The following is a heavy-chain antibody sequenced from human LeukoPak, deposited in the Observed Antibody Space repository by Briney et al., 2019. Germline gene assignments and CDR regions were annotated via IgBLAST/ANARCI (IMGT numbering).Heavy chain of an antibody. D-gene: IGHD3-10*01. J-gene: IGHJ4*02. CDR3: ARYFLGESGAGGY. CDR2: ISPRGDSM. Sequence: GGSLRLSCAASGFTFSRYYMHWVRQAPGKGLEWVSSISPRGDSMWHADSVKGRFTISRDNARKSLYMQMNGLRVEDSAVYYCARYFLGESGAGGYWGQGIQVTVSS. CDR1: GFTFSRYY. V-gene: IGHV3-21*01.